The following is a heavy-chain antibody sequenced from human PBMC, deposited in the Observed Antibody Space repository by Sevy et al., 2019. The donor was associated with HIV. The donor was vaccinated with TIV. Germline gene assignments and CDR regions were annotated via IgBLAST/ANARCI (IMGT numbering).Heavy chain of an antibody. CDR2: ISSSSSYI. CDR3: ARGIAAAGDPYYYYYGMDV. J-gene: IGHJ6*02. CDR1: GFTFSSYS. V-gene: IGHV3-21*04. D-gene: IGHD6-13*01. Sequence: GGSLRLSCAASGFTFSSYSMNWVRQAPGKGLEWVSSISSSSSYIYYADSVKGRFTISRDNAKNSLYRQMNSLRAEDTALYYCARGIAAAGDPYYYYYGMDVWGQGTTVTVSS.